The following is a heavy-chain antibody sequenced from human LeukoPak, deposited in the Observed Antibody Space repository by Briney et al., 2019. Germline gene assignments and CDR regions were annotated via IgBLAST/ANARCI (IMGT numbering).Heavy chain of an antibody. Sequence: RGSLRLSCAASGFTFNSYSMYWVRQAPGKGLEWVSSISSSSSHMFYADSVKGRFSISRDNANYSLYLQMNSLRAEDTAVYYCVRDSGSSYGYYFLHWGQGTLVTRSS. D-gene: IGHD1-26*01. J-gene: IGHJ1*01. CDR1: GFTFNSYS. V-gene: IGHV3-21*01. CDR2: ISSSSSHM. CDR3: VRDSGSSYGYYFLH.